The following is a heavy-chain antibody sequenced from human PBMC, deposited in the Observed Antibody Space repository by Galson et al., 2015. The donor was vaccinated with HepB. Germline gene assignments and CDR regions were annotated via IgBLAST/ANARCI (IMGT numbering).Heavy chain of an antibody. D-gene: IGHD3-22*01. CDR3: ARDTRYYYDSSGQNYYYYGMDV. J-gene: IGHJ6*02. CDR1: GFTFSSYA. V-gene: IGHV3-30-3*01. CDR2: ISYDGSNK. Sequence: SLRLSCAASGFTFSSYAMHWVRQAPGKGLEWVAVISYDGSNKYYADSVKGRFTISRDNSKNTLYLQMNSLRAEDTAVYYCARDTRYYYDSSGQNYYYYGMDVWGQGTTVTVSS.